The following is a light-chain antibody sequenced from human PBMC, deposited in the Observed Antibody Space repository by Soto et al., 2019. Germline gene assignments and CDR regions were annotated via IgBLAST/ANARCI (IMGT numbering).Light chain of an antibody. Sequence: QSVLTQPASVSGSPGQSITISCTGTSSYVGGYKYVSWYQQHPGKAPKLIIHEVSSRPSGVSSRFSGSKSGNTASLTISGLQAEDEADYYCSSYTRSATLVFGVGTKLTVL. J-gene: IGLJ2*01. CDR2: EVS. V-gene: IGLV2-14*01. CDR3: SSYTRSATLV. CDR1: SSYVGGYKY.